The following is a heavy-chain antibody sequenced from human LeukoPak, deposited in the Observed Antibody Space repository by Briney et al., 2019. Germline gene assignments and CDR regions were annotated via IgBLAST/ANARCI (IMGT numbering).Heavy chain of an antibody. J-gene: IGHJ4*02. CDR3: ARDSFRWELLRVFDY. Sequence: GASVKVSCKASGYTFTSYGISWVRQAPGQGLEWVGWISAYNGNTNYAQKLQGRVTMTTDTSTSTAYMELRSLRSDDTAVYYCARDSFRWELLRVFDYWGQGTLVTVSS. CDR1: GYTFTSYG. CDR2: ISAYNGNT. D-gene: IGHD1-26*01. V-gene: IGHV1-18*01.